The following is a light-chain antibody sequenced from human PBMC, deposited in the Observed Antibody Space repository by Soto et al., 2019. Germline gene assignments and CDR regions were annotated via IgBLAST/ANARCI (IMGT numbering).Light chain of an antibody. Sequence: DIQMTQSPSPLFGSLGDRVTITCPASETISSWLAWYQQKPGKAPKRLIYTASSLQSGVPSRFSGSGSGTEFTLTINFLQPDDFATYYCQQYNSYSPLTFGGGTK. V-gene: IGKV1-5*01. CDR1: ETISSW. CDR2: TAS. J-gene: IGKJ4*01. CDR3: QQYNSYSPLT.